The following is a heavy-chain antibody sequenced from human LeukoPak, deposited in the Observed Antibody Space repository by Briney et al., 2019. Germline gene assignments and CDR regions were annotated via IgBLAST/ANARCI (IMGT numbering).Heavy chain of an antibody. V-gene: IGHV4-61*08. CDR3: ARARYSTGRVDY. D-gene: IGHD2-8*02. Sequence: SETLSLTCTVSGGSVRSGDYYWNWIRQAPEKGLEWLGHISSTGSTNYNPSLKSRVTISVDTSKNQFSLKLSSVTAADTAFYYCARARYSTGRVDYWGQGTLVTVSS. CDR1: GGSVRSGDYY. J-gene: IGHJ4*02. CDR2: ISSTGST.